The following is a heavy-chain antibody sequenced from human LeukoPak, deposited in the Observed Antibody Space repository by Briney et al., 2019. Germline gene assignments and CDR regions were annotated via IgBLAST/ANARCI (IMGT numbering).Heavy chain of an antibody. V-gene: IGHV5-51*01. J-gene: IGHJ5*02. D-gene: IGHD2-15*01. CDR1: GYSINNYW. Sequence: GESLKISCKGSGYSINNYWVGWVRQMPGKGLEWMGIIYPADSDIRYSPSFQGQVTISADKSISTAYLQWSSLKASDTAMYYCTRQEYCSGGSCHTWFDPWGQGTLVIVYS. CDR3: TRQEYCSGGSCHTWFDP. CDR2: IYPADSDI.